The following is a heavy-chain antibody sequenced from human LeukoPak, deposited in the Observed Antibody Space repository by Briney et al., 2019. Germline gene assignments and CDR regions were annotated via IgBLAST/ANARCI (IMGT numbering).Heavy chain of an antibody. D-gene: IGHD3-9*01. CDR2: IYYSGST. CDR1: GGSISSYY. CDR3: ARESYDILTGPYNWFDP. V-gene: IGHV4-59*01. J-gene: IGHJ5*02. Sequence: SETLSLTCTVSGGSISSYYWSWIRRPPGKGLEWIGYIYYSGSTNYNPSLKSRVTISVDTSKNQFSLKLSSVTAADTAVYYCARESYDILTGPYNWFDPWGQGTLVTVSS.